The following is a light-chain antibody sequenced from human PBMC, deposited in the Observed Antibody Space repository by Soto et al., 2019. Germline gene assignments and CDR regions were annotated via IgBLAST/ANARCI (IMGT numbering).Light chain of an antibody. CDR1: QSISSN. J-gene: IGKJ2*01. CDR3: QHYNIWPPYT. V-gene: IGKV3-15*01. CDR2: GAS. Sequence: EIVMTQSPATLSVSPGERATLYCNASQSISSNLAWYQQKPGQPPRLLIYGASTRATGIPARFSGSGSGTVFTLTISGLQSEDFALYYCQHYNIWPPYTFGQGTKLEIK.